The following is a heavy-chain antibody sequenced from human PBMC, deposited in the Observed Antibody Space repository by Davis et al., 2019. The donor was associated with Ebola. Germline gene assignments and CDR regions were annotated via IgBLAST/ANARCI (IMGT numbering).Heavy chain of an antibody. CDR1: GYTFTRYG. CDR2: ISGHSDNP. CDR3: VRGPSYDSGVIGAFDI. V-gene: IGHV1-18*01. J-gene: IGHJ3*02. D-gene: IGHD3-10*01. Sequence: AASVKVSCKASGYTFTRYGISWVRQAPGEGPEWMGWISGHSDNPKYAPKVQDRVTMTTDRSTNTAYLELRSLRSDDTAMYSCVRGPSYDSGVIGAFDIWGQGTMITVSS.